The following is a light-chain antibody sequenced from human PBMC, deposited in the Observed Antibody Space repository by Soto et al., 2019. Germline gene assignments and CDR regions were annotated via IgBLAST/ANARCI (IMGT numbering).Light chain of an antibody. CDR2: NNN. CDR3: AAWDDSLNGPV. Sequence: QAVVTQPPSASGTPGQRVTISCSVSSSNIGSNTVNWYQHLPGTAPKLLIYNNNQRPSGVPDRFSGSKSGTSASLAISGLQSEDEADYYCAAWDDSLNGPVFGGGTKLTVL. V-gene: IGLV1-44*01. J-gene: IGLJ2*01. CDR1: SSNIGSNT.